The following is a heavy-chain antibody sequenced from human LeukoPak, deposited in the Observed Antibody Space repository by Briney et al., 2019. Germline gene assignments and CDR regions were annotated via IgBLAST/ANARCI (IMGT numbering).Heavy chain of an antibody. CDR2: ISYDGSNK. V-gene: IGHV3-30*04. CDR3: ARVDSITRFDY. D-gene: IGHD2-2*01. Sequence: PGGSLRLSCAASGFTFSSYAMHWVRQAPGKGLEWVAVISYDGSNKYYADSVKGRFTISRDNSKNTLYLQMNSLRAEDTAVYYCARVDSITRFDYWGQGTLVTVSS. J-gene: IGHJ4*02. CDR1: GFTFSSYA.